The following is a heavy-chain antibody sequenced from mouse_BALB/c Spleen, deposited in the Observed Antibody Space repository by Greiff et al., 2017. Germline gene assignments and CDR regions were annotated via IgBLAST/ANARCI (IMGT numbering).Heavy chain of an antibody. CDR1: GYTFTSYT. CDR2: INPSSGYT. Sequence: QVQLKESAAELARPGASVKMSCKASGYTFTSYTMHWVKQRPGQGLEWIGYINPSSGYTEYNQKFKDKTTLTADKSSSTAYMQLSSLTSEDSAVYYCARGLLRLGRYFDVWGAGTTVTVSS. D-gene: IGHD1-2*01. CDR3: ARGLLRLGRYFDV. J-gene: IGHJ1*01. V-gene: IGHV1-4*02.